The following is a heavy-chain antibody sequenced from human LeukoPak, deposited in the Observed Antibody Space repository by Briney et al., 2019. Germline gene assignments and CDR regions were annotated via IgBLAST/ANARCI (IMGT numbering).Heavy chain of an antibody. CDR2: IYYSGST. J-gene: IGHJ4*02. D-gene: IGHD3-9*01. V-gene: IGHV4-39*07. CDR3: ARVPSLRYFNWLFYFDY. Sequence: PSETLSLTCTVSGGSISSSSYYWGWIRRPPGKGLEWIGSIYYSGSTYYNPSLKSRVTISVDTSKNQFSLKLSSVTAADTAVYYCARVPSLRYFNWLFYFDYWGQGTLVTVSS. CDR1: GGSISSSSYY.